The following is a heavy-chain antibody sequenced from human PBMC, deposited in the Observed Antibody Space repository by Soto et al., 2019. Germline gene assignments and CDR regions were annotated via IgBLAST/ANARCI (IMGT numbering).Heavy chain of an antibody. Sequence: SETLSLTCAVYGGSFSGYYWSWIRQPPGKGLEWIGEINHSGSTNYNPSLKSRVTISVETSKNQFSLKLSSVTAADTAVYYCARGRGPNECSSTSCYPTPNWFDPWGQGTLVTVSS. CDR1: GGSFSGYY. CDR2: INHSGST. CDR3: ARGRGPNECSSTSCYPTPNWFDP. D-gene: IGHD2-2*01. J-gene: IGHJ5*02. V-gene: IGHV4-34*01.